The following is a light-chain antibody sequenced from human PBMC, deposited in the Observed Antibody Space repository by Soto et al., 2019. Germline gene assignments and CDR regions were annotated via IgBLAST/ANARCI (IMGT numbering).Light chain of an antibody. V-gene: IGKV2D-29*02. CDR3: MQSTQLPPP. J-gene: IGKJ5*01. CDR2: EVS. Sequence: DVVMTQTPLSLSVTPGQPASISCKSSQSLLHITGETFLFWYLQKPGQSPQLLIYEVSTRVSGVPDGFSGSGSGTDFTLEISRVETDDFGFYYCMQSTQLPPPFGQGTRL. CDR1: QSLLHITGETF.